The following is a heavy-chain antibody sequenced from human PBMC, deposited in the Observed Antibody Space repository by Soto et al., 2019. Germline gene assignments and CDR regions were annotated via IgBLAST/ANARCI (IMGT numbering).Heavy chain of an antibody. CDR2: IIPIFGTA. D-gene: IGHD7-27*01. J-gene: IGHJ4*02. Sequence: ASVKVSCKASGGTFSSYAISWVRQAPGQGLEWMGGIIPIFGTANYAQKFQGRVTITADESTSTAYMELSSLRSEDTAVYYCARDLRPLTWGPCDYWGQGTLVTVSS. CDR3: ARDLRPLTWGPCDY. CDR1: GGTFSSYA. V-gene: IGHV1-69*13.